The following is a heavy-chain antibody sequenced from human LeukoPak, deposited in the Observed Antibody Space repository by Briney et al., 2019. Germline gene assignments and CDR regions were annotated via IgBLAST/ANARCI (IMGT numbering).Heavy chain of an antibody. J-gene: IGHJ4*02. V-gene: IGHV1-2*02. Sequence: GASVKVSCTASGYTFTGYYMHWVRQAPGQGLEWMGWINPNSGDTNYAQNFQGGVTMTLDTSISTAYMELSRLRSDDTAVYYCARDYGDYPFDYWGQGTLVTVSS. CDR2: INPNSGDT. D-gene: IGHD4-17*01. CDR1: GYTFTGYY. CDR3: ARDYGDYPFDY.